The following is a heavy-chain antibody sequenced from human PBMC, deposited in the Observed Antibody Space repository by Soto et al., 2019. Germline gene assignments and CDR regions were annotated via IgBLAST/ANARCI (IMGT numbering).Heavy chain of an antibody. V-gene: IGHV3-30*18. CDR1: GFTFSSYG. CDR3: VKDGSSGWPYYYGLDV. Sequence: GGSLRLSCAASGFTFSSYGMHWVRQAPGKGLEWVAVISYDGRNKYCADSVKGRFTISRDNSKNTLYLQMGSLRAEDTAVYYCVKDGSSGWPYYYGLDVWGQGTTVTVSS. J-gene: IGHJ6*02. D-gene: IGHD6-19*01. CDR2: ISYDGRNK.